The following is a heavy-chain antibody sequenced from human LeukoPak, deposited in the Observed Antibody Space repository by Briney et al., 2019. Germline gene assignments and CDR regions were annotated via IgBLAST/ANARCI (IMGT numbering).Heavy chain of an antibody. CDR2: IIGGAGST. D-gene: IGHD2-2*01. Sequence: GGSLRLSCAASGFTFSSYGMSWVRRAPGKGLEWVSGIIGGAGSTYYADSVRGRFTISGDNSKNTLYLQMNSLRAHDTAVYYCAHGTMYQLDSWGQGTLVTVSS. CDR3: AHGTMYQLDS. J-gene: IGHJ4*02. V-gene: IGHV3-23*01. CDR1: GFTFSSYG.